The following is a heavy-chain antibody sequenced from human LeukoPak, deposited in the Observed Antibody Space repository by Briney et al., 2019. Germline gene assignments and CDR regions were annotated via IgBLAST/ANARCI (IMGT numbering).Heavy chain of an antibody. CDR1: GFTFSSYW. Sequence: GGSLRLSCAASGFTFSSYWMSWVRQAPGKGLEWVAVISYDGSNKYYADSVKGRFTISRDNSKNTLYLQMNSLRAEDTAVYYCARETLVEMATIIDPVYFDYWGQGTLVTVSS. J-gene: IGHJ4*02. V-gene: IGHV3-30*03. CDR3: ARETLVEMATIIDPVYFDY. D-gene: IGHD5-24*01. CDR2: ISYDGSNK.